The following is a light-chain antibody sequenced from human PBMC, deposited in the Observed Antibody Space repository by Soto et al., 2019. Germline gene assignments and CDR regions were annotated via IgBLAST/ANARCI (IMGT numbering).Light chain of an antibody. CDR2: GAS. CDR1: QSVSSSY. CDR3: QQYGSSPST. V-gene: IGKV3-20*01. Sequence: EIVLTQSPGTLSLSPGERATLSCMASQSVSSSYLAWYQQKPGQAPRLLIYGASSRATGIPDRFSGSGSGTDFTLSISRLEPEDFAMYYCQQYGSSPSTFGQGTKVEIK. J-gene: IGKJ1*01.